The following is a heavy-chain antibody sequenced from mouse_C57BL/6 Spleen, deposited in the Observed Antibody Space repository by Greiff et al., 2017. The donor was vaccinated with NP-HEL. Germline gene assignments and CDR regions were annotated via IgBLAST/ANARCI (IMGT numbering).Heavy chain of an antibody. CDR2: IYPGDGDT. CDR1: GYAFSSYW. Sequence: QVQLQQSGAELVKPGASVKISCKASGYAFSSYWMNWVKQRPGKGLEWIGQIYPGDGDTNYNGKFKGKATLTADKSSSTAYMQLSSLTSEDSAVYFCARSHYYGSEGFDYWGQGTTLTVSS. D-gene: IGHD1-1*01. V-gene: IGHV1-80*01. CDR3: ARSHYYGSEGFDY. J-gene: IGHJ2*01.